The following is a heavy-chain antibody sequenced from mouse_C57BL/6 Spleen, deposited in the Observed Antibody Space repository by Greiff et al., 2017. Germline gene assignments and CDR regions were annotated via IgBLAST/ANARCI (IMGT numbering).Heavy chain of an antibody. J-gene: IGHJ4*01. V-gene: IGHV1-64*01. D-gene: IGHD1-1*01. CDR2: IHPNSGST. Sequence: QVQLQQPGAELVKPGASVKLSCKASGYTFTSYWMHWVKQRPGQGLEWIGMIHPNSGSTNYNEKFKSKATLTVDKSSSTAYMQLSSLTSEDSAVYYCARDNYGSSNAMDYWGQGTSVTVSS. CDR3: ARDNYGSSNAMDY. CDR1: GYTFTSYW.